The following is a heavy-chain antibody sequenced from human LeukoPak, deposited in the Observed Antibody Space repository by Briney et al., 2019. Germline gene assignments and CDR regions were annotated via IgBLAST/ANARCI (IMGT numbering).Heavy chain of an antibody. CDR2: IYHSGST. J-gene: IGHJ5*02. CDR3: AMVTARFVWFDP. CDR1: GFTFSSYS. V-gene: IGHV4-38-2*01. D-gene: IGHD2-21*02. Sequence: GSLRLSCAASGFTFSSYSMNWVRQAPGKGLEWIGSIYHSGSTYYHPSLKSRLTMSVDTSKNKFSLKLRSVTAADTAVYHCAMVTARFVWFDPWGQGTLVTVSA.